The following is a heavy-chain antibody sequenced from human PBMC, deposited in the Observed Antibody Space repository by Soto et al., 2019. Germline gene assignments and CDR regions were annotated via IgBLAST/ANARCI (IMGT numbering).Heavy chain of an antibody. J-gene: IGHJ4*02. CDR2: ISYDGNND. CDR3: AKDQPAGYPLRHFDWLPPSPHQGFDY. Sequence: GGSLRLSCAASGFTFSAYGMHWVRQAPGKGLEWVAVISYDGNNDYYAGSVEDRFTISRDNSRNTLYLQMNSLRAEDTAVYYCAKDQPAGYPLRHFDWLPPSPHQGFDYWGQGTLVTVSS. V-gene: IGHV3-30*18. CDR1: GFTFSAYG. D-gene: IGHD3-9*01.